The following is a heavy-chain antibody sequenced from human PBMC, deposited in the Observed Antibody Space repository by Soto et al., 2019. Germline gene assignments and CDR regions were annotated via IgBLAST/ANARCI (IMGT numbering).Heavy chain of an antibody. J-gene: IGHJ5*02. CDR1: GYPFSDNQ. CDR2: INPKSDDT. Sequence: ASVKVSCKASGYPFSDNQIHWLRRAPGQGLEWMGRINPKSDDTNYAQKFQGRVTMTRDTSIDAAYLELTGLTSDDTATYYCARKHSLDYIRWGLDPWGQGTLVTVSS. CDR3: ARKHSLDYIRWGLDP. D-gene: IGHD4-4*01. V-gene: IGHV1-2*02.